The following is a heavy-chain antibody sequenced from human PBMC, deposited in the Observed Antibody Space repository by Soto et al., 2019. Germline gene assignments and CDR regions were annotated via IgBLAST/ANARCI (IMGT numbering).Heavy chain of an antibody. D-gene: IGHD2-21*01. CDR3: APHISSSTRIDY. Sequence: PGGSLRLPCSASGFPLNSTVMSWVRRAPGKGLEWVPAISGRGGTTFFADSVKGRFTISRDNSKTTLYLQMNSLKADDTAVYFCAPHISSSTRIDYWGQGNLVTVS. J-gene: IGHJ4*02. CDR1: GFPLNSTV. CDR2: ISGRGGTT. V-gene: IGHV3-23*01.